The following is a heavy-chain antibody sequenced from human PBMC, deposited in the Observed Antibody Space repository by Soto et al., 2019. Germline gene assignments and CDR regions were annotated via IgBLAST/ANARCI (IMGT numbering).Heavy chain of an antibody. J-gene: IGHJ4*02. CDR2: ISYDGSNK. Sequence: GGSLRLSCAASGFTFSSYGMHWVRQAPGKGLEWVAVISYDGSNKYYADSVKGRFTISRDNSKNTLYLQMNSLRAEDTAVYYCAKDNTAMVTRVDYWGQGTLVTVSS. V-gene: IGHV3-30*18. D-gene: IGHD5-18*01. CDR3: AKDNTAMVTRVDY. CDR1: GFTFSSYG.